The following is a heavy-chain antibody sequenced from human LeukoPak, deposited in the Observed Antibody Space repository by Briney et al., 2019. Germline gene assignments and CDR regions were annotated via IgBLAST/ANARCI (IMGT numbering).Heavy chain of an antibody. CDR2: SDPSGGST. CDR1: GYTFTSYY. CDR3: ARPHIVRATNSAFDI. J-gene: IGHJ3*02. D-gene: IGHD1-26*01. V-gene: IGHV1-46*03. Sequence: ASVKVSCKASGYTFTSYYMHWVRQAPGQGLEWMGISDPSGGSTSYAQKFQGRVTMTRDTSTSTVYMELSSLRSEDTAVYYCARPHIVRATNSAFDIWGQGTMVTVSS.